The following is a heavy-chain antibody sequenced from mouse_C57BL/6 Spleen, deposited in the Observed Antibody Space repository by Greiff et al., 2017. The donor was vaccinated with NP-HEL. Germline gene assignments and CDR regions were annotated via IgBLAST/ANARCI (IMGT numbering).Heavy chain of an antibody. V-gene: IGHV1-50*01. D-gene: IGHD2-5*01. CDR2: IDPSDSYT. J-gene: IGHJ1*03. Sequence: QVQLQQPGAELVKPGASVKLSCKASGYTFTSYWMQWVKQRPGPGLEWIGEIDPSDSYTNYNHKFKGKATLTVDTSSSTAYMQLSSLTSEDSAVYYCARRDYYSNYWYCDVWGTGTTVTVSS. CDR3: ARRDYYSNYWYCDV. CDR1: GYTFTSYW.